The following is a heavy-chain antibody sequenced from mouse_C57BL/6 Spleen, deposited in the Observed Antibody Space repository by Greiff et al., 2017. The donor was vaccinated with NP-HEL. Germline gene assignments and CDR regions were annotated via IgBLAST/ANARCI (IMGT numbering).Heavy chain of an antibody. D-gene: IGHD1-1*02. Sequence: DVQLQESGGGLVQPGGSLSLSCAASGFTFSDYYMSWVRQPPGKALEWLGFIRNKANGYTTEYSASVKGRFTISRDNSQSILYLQMNALGAEDSATYYCARFCGNYGYFGVWGTGTTVTVSS. CDR3: ARFCGNYGYFGV. CDR1: GFTFSDYY. CDR2: IRNKANGYTT. J-gene: IGHJ1*03. V-gene: IGHV7-3*01.